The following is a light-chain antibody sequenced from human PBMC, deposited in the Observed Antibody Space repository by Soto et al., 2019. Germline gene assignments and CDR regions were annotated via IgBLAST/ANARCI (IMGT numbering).Light chain of an antibody. CDR2: GNS. V-gene: IGLV1-40*01. Sequence: QSVLTQPPSVSGAPGQRVTISCTGSSSNIGAGYDVHWYQQLPGTAPKLHSYGNSNRPSGAPDRFSGSKSGTSASLAITGLLAEDEADYYCQSYDSSLSGWVFGGGTKVTVL. J-gene: IGLJ3*02. CDR1: SSNIGAGYD. CDR3: QSYDSSLSGWV.